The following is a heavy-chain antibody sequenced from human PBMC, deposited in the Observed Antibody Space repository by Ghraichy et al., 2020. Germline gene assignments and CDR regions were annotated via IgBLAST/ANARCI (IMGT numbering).Heavy chain of an antibody. J-gene: IGHJ6*02. Sequence: SETLSLTCSVSGGSIKPNYCSWIRQPQGQGLEWNGYVHYSGGTDSDPTLKSRIRISLDTSKNQFSLTLTSVTAADAAIYYCARRGRGYSLYYYGLDFWGQGTTVTVAS. V-gene: IGHV4-59*08. CDR1: GGSIKPNY. D-gene: IGHD5-18*01. CDR3: ARRGRGYSLYYYGLDF. CDR2: VHYSGGT.